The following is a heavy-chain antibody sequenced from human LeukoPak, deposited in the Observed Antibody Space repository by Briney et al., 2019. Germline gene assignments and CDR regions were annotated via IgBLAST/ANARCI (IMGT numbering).Heavy chain of an antibody. Sequence: GGSLRLSCAASGFTLSTYWMHWVRQVPGKGPLWVSRINGDGKDTPYADSVKGRFTISRDNAQNMLYLQMNSLRVEDTGVYYCARVSSSGWPDYFDHWGQGALVTVSS. D-gene: IGHD6-19*01. CDR3: ARVSSSGWPDYFDH. V-gene: IGHV3-74*01. CDR1: GFTLSTYW. J-gene: IGHJ4*02. CDR2: INGDGKDT.